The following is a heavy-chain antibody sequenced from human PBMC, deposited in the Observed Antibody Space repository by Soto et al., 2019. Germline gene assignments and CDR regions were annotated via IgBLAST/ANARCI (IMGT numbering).Heavy chain of an antibody. Sequence: QVQMVESGGGVVRPGRSLRLSCSASGFTFRSYAMHWVRQAPGKGLEWVAVIWDDGSTTYFADSVKGRFTVSRDNSKNTPYLQMNNLRLEDTALYFCAGDHPPRYDSGGSLHYYGMDVWGQGNAVSVSS. CDR3: AGDHPPRYDSGGSLHYYGMDV. CDR1: GFTFRSYA. J-gene: IGHJ6*02. D-gene: IGHD3-22*01. V-gene: IGHV3-33*01. CDR2: IWDDGSTT.